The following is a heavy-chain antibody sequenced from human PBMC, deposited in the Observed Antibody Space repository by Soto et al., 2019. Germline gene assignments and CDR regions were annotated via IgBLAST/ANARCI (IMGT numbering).Heavy chain of an antibody. Sequence: ASVKVYFESSGYTFTSYGIGLVGQAPGQGLEWMGWISGYNGKTNYAQKVQDRFTISRDDSKNTLFLQINSLRVEDTAMYYCVRENYYYGMDVWGQGTAVTVSS. CDR2: ISGYNGKT. J-gene: IGHJ6*02. V-gene: IGHV1-18*01. CDR3: VRENYYYGMDV. CDR1: GYTFTSYG.